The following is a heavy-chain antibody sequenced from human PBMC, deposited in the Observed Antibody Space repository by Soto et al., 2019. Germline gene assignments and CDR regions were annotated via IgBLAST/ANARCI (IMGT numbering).Heavy chain of an antibody. V-gene: IGHV3-30*18. J-gene: IGHJ4*02. CDR3: AKEFHSWNYFDY. CDR1: GFTFSSSG. Sequence: GGSLRLSCAASGFTFSSSGMHCVRQAPGKGLEWVAVISYDGSNKFYADSVKGRFTISRDNFRNTLYLQMNSLRAEETAVYYCAKEFHSWNYFDYWGQGTLVTVSS. D-gene: IGHD1-20*01. CDR2: ISYDGSNK.